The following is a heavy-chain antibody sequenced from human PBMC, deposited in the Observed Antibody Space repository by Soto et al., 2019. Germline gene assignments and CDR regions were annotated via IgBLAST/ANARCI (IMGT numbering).Heavy chain of an antibody. CDR3: ARAVIYYYYGMDV. CDR1: GGTFSIYA. Sequence: SVKVSCKASGGTFSIYAISWVLQAPGQGLEWMGGIIPIFGTANYAQKFQGRVTITADESTSTAYMELSSLRSEDTAVYYCARAVIYYYYGMDVWGQGTTVTVSS. V-gene: IGHV1-69*13. J-gene: IGHJ6*02. CDR2: IIPIFGTA.